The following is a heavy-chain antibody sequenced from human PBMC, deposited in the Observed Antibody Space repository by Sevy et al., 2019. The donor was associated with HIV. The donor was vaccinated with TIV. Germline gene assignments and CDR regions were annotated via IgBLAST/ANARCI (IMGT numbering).Heavy chain of an antibody. V-gene: IGHV3-30-3*01. CDR3: ALERLSSDVAEYFQN. CDR2: ISYDGSNK. J-gene: IGHJ1*01. Sequence: GGSLRLSCATSGFTFSSYSMHWVRQASGKGLEWVATISYDGSNKHYADSVKGRFTISRDNFKNSLSLQMNSLRAEDTAMYYCALERLSSDVAEYFQNWGQGTLVTVSS. CDR1: GFTFSSYS. D-gene: IGHD1-1*01.